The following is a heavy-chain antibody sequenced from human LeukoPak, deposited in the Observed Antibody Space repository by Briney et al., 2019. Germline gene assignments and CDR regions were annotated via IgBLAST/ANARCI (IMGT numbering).Heavy chain of an antibody. CDR2: INTVGNIV. CDR1: GFSFRSYE. CDR3: ATNSGPTAVADLNS. Sequence: GGCLRPSPAASGFSFRSYEMNWVRRAPGKGLEWVSFINTVGNIVYYADSLKDRFTISRDNAKHSLYLQMNRLRADDTAVYYCATNSGPTAVADLNSWGQGTRVTVSS. V-gene: IGHV3-48*03. J-gene: IGHJ4*02. D-gene: IGHD1-26*01.